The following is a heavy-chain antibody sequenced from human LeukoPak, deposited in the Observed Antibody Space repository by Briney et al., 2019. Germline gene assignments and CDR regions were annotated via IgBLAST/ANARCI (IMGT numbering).Heavy chain of an antibody. CDR3: AKDLMPIYYYYYGMDV. CDR2: ISSSSSYI. J-gene: IGHJ6*02. CDR1: EFTFSSYS. V-gene: IGHV3-21*01. D-gene: IGHD2-2*01. Sequence: GGSLRLSCAASEFTFSSYSMNWVRQAPGKGLEWVSSISSSSSYIYYADSVKGRFTISRDNAKNSLFLQMNSLRAEDTAVYYCAKDLMPIYYYYYGMDVWGQGTTVTVSS.